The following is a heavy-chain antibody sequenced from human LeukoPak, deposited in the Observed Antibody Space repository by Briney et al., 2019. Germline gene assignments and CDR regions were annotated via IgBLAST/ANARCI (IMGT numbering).Heavy chain of an antibody. CDR2: FDPGDGEK. CDR3: ATMILVPAAIGGWFDP. V-gene: IGHV1-24*01. Sequence: ASVKVSCKVSGYILTELSMHWVRQTPGKGLEWMGGFDPGDGEKVYAQRFQGRFTMTEDTSTDTAYMELSSLTSDGTAVYYCATMILVPAAIGGWFDPWGQGTLVTVSS. CDR1: GYILTELS. J-gene: IGHJ5*02. D-gene: IGHD2-2*02.